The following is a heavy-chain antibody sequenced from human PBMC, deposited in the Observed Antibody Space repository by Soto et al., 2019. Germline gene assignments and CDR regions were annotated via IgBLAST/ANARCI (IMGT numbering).Heavy chain of an antibody. D-gene: IGHD3-3*01. Sequence: SETLSLTCSVSGDFISNTTYYWGWVRQAPGKGLEWVGSIYFSGSGTSHYNPSLKSRVTISVDTSKNQFSLKLTSVTAADTAVYYCARPRYGFGTSGYYTFDYWGQGTLVTVSS. CDR1: GDFISNTTYY. V-gene: IGHV4-39*01. CDR2: IYFSGSGTS. J-gene: IGHJ4*02. CDR3: ARPRYGFGTSGYYTFDY.